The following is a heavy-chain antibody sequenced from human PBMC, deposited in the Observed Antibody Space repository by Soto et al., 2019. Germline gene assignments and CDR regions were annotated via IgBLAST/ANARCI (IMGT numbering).Heavy chain of an antibody. D-gene: IGHD3-22*01. CDR3: ARSGLALPYSASHWFDP. CDR2: ISDSGHYI. V-gene: IGHV3-21*01. J-gene: IGHJ5*02. CDR1: VFTCSTYG. Sequence: GGCLRLSCAASVFTCSTYGMNWVRQVLCKWLEWLSSISDSGHYIYYADSVKGRFTISRDNAKNSLFLQLNSLRGEDTAVYYCARSGLALPYSASHWFDPWGHGTLVTVSS.